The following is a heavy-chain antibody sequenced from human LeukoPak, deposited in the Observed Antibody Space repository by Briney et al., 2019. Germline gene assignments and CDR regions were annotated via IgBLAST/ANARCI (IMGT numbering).Heavy chain of an antibody. D-gene: IGHD4-23*01. V-gene: IGHV1-2*02. J-gene: IGHJ4*02. CDR1: GYTFTSYY. Sequence: GASVKVSCKASGYTFTSYYMHWVRQAPGQGLEWMGWINPNSGGTNYAQKFQGRVTMTRDTSISTAYMELSRLRSDDTAVYYCAKDYGGNEYYFDYWGQGTLVTVSS. CDR2: INPNSGGT. CDR3: AKDYGGNEYYFDY.